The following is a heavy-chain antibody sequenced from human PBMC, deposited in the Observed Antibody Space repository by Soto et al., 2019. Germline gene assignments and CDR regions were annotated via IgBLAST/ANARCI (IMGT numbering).Heavy chain of an antibody. V-gene: IGHV4-39*01. D-gene: IGHD2-8*01. CDR1: GDSIGTTHSY. J-gene: IGHJ4*02. CDR2: IHYSGST. CDR3: ARHEGNGNVWPLDY. Sequence: SETLSLTCTVSGDSIGTTHSYWAWIRQSPGKGLEWIGNIHYSGSTYYMPSLRSRATLSVDTSKNQFSLRLTSVTAEDTAVYYCARHEGNGNVWPLDYWGQGILVTVSS.